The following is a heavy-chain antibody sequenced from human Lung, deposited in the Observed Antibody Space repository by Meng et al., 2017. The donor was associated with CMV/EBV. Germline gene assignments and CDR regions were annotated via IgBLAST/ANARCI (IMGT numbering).Heavy chain of an antibody. CDR1: VDPITNHTW. D-gene: IGHD3-10*01. CDR2: IPHSGSS. CDR3: LRRSGGSV. Sequence: QVPLRDSGPAPFNPPETRSLTGAVLVDPITNHTWWAWVRQPPGKGLEWIGEIPHSGSSAYNPSLTSRVSMSIDKSKNQFSLKLTSVTAADTAVYHCLRRSGGSVWGQGTLVTVSS. V-gene: IGHV4-4*03. J-gene: IGHJ1*01.